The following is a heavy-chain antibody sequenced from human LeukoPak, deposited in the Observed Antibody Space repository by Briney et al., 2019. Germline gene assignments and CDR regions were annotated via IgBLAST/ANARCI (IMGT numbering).Heavy chain of an antibody. D-gene: IGHD2-15*01. CDR2: IDTAGDT. V-gene: IGHV3-13*01. CDR1: GFTFSNYD. J-gene: IGHJ4*02. CDR3: ARAWRGCIGGRCPYYFDY. Sequence: QPGGSLRLSCAASGFTFSNYDMYWVRQPTGKGLEWVSAIDTAGDTYYPDSVRGRFTFSRENAKNSLSLQMNSLRAEDTAVYYCARAWRGCIGGRCPYYFDYWGQGTLVTVSS.